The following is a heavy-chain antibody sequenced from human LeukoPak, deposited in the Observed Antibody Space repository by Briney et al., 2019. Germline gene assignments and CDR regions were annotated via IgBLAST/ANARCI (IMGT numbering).Heavy chain of an antibody. CDR3: ARDLIVEGTAILGY. Sequence: GGSLRLSXAASGFTFSSYSMNWVRQAPGKGLEWVSSISSSSTHLYHADSVKGRFAISRDNAKNSLYLQMNSLRAEDTAVYYCARDLIVEGTAILGYWGQGTLVTVSS. V-gene: IGHV3-21*01. J-gene: IGHJ4*02. CDR2: ISSSSTHL. CDR1: GFTFSSYS. D-gene: IGHD1-26*01.